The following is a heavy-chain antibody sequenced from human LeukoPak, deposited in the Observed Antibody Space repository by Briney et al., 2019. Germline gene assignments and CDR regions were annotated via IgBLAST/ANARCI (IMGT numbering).Heavy chain of an antibody. CDR2: INPNSGGT. Sequence: GASVKVSFKASGYTCTAYYMHWVRQAPGQGLEWMGWINPNSGGTNYAQNFEGRVTMTRDTSISTAYMELSRLTSDDTAVYYCARDGRTMASSQPYYFDSWGQGTLVTVSS. V-gene: IGHV1-2*02. D-gene: IGHD5-24*01. CDR3: ARDGRTMASSQPYYFDS. CDR1: GYTCTAYY. J-gene: IGHJ4*02.